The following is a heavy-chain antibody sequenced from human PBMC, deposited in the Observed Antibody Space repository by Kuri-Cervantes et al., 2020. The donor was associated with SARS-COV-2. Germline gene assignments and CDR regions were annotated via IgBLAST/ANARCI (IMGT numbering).Heavy chain of an antibody. CDR2: IDPSYSYT. Sequence: KVSCKVSGYSFTSYLISWVRQMPGKGLEWMGRIDPSYSYTIYSPSFQGHVTIPADKSISTAYLEWSSLKASDTAMYYCARRPDSSGYNYYYYYGMDVWGQGTTVTVSS. V-gene: IGHV5-10-1*01. D-gene: IGHD3-22*01. CDR3: ARRPDSSGYNYYYYYGMDV. CDR1: GYSFTSYL. J-gene: IGHJ6*02.